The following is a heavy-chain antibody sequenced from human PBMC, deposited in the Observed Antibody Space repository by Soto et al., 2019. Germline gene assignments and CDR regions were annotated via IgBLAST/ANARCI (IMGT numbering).Heavy chain of an antibody. CDR2: IHYTGGT. V-gene: IGHV4-59*01. CDR3: ARDHQYCSGGSGYLWNV. D-gene: IGHD2-15*01. J-gene: IGHJ4*02. Sequence: QVQLQESGPGLVQPSETLSLTCTVSGGSISNNYWSWIRQPPGKGLEWIGFIHYTGGTNYNPSLKSRVTISMDTSKNQFSLKLSSVTTADTAVYYCARDHQYCSGGSGYLWNVWGQGTLVTVSS. CDR1: GGSISNNY.